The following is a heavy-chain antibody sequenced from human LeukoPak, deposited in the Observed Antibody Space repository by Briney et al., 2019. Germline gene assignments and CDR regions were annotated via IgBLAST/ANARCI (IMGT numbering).Heavy chain of an antibody. J-gene: IGHJ4*02. CDR3: AARARGYSYGYLDY. D-gene: IGHD5-18*01. CDR1: GGSISSYY. Sequence: SETPSLTCTVSGGSISSYYWSWIRQPAGKGLEWIGRIYTSGSTNYNPSLKSRVTISVDTSKNQFSLKLSSVTAADTAVYYCAARARGYSYGYLDYWGQGTLVTVSS. V-gene: IGHV4-4*07. CDR2: IYTSGST.